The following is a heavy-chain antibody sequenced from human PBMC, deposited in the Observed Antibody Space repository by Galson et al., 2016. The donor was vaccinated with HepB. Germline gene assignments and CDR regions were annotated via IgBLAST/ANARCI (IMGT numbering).Heavy chain of an antibody. CDR1: GFTFSNYA. J-gene: IGHJ5*02. D-gene: IGHD6-13*01. CDR3: VRPYSSTWYNPAGWFDP. Sequence: SLRLSCAASGFTFSNYAMHWVRQAPGKGLEYVSGISSNVYSTNYADSVKGRFTISRDNSKNTLLLHMSSLRAEDTAVYYCVRPYSSTWYNPAGWFDPWGQGTLVTVSS. CDR2: ISSNVYST. V-gene: IGHV3-64D*06.